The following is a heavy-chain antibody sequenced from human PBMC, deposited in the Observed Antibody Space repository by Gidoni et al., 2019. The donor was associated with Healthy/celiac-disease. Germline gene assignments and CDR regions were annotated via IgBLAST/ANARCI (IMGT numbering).Heavy chain of an antibody. Sequence: QVQLVQSGAEVKKPGASVKVSCKASGYTFTSYGISWVRQAPGQGLEWMGWISAYNGNTNDAQKLQGRVTMTTDTSTSTAYMELRSLRSDDTAVYYCAREGLGSYDSSGYYTTFDYWGQGTLVTVSS. J-gene: IGHJ4*02. CDR1: GYTFTSYG. D-gene: IGHD3-22*01. V-gene: IGHV1-18*04. CDR3: AREGLGSYDSSGYYTTFDY. CDR2: ISAYNGNT.